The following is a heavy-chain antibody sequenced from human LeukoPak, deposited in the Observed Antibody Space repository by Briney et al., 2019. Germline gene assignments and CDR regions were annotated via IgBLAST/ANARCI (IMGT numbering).Heavy chain of an antibody. CDR3: ARELRGAFDI. D-gene: IGHD3-16*01. CDR1: GFTVSSNY. V-gene: IGHV3-53*01. Sequence: GGSLRLSCAASGFTVSSNYMSWVRQAPGKGLEWVSVIYSGGSTYYADSVKGRFTISRDNPKNTLYLQMNSLRAEDTAVYYCARELRGAFDIWGQGTMVTVSS. CDR2: IYSGGST. J-gene: IGHJ3*02.